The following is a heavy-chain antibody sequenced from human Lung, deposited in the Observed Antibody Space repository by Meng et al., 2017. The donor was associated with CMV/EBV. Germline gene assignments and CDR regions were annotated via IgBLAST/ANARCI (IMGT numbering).Heavy chain of an antibody. CDR1: GYTFTGYY. CDR2: INPNSGGT. V-gene: IGHV1-2*02. D-gene: IGHD2-2*01. J-gene: IGHJ5*02. CDR3: ARGVGYCSSTSCQVWFDP. Sequence: ASVKVSXKASGYTFTGYYMHWVRQAPGQGLEWMGWINPNSGGTNYAQKFQGRVTMTRDTSISTAYMELSRLRSDDTALYYCARGVGYCSSTSCQVWFDPWGQGXLVTVSS.